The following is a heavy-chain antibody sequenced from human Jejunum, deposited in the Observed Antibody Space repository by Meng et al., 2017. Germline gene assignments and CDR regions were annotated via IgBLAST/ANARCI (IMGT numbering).Heavy chain of an antibody. J-gene: IGHJ4*02. Sequence: QVQLVQSGAEVKKPGSSVKVSCRASGGTFSNYAINWVRQAPGQGLEWMGGIIPIFGTANYAQKFQGRVTITADVSTSTVYMDLSSLRSEDTAVYYCARQYDYDSSGYFYYFWGQGTLVTGSS. CDR3: ARQYDYDSSGYFYYF. CDR1: GGTFSNYA. CDR2: IIPIFGTA. D-gene: IGHD3-22*01. V-gene: IGHV1-69*01.